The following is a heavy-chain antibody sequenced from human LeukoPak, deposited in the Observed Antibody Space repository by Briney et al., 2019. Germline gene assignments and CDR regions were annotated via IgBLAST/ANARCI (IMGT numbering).Heavy chain of an antibody. D-gene: IGHD6-6*01. V-gene: IGHV3-7*01. CDR3: ARAEYNYMDV. CDR2: IKQDGSEK. Sequence: TGGSLRLSCAASGFTFISYWMSWVRQAPGKGLEWVANIKQDGSEKYYVDSVKGRFTISRDNAKNSLYLQMNSLRAEDTAVYYCARAEYNYMDVWGKGTTVTVSS. J-gene: IGHJ6*03. CDR1: GFTFISYW.